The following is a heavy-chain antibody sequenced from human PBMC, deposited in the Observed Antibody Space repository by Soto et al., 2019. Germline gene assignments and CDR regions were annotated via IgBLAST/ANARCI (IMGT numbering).Heavy chain of an antibody. CDR1: GASFRSSY. D-gene: IGHD6-13*01. Sequence: KTSETLSLTCTVSGASFRSSYWSWIRQPPGKGLEWIGYIYSSGSNNYNPSLKSRVTISVDTYKNQISLKLSSVTAADTAVYYCARVGNASSNDAFDIWGQGTMVTVS. V-gene: IGHV4-59*01. CDR2: IYSSGSN. CDR3: ARVGNASSNDAFDI. J-gene: IGHJ3*02.